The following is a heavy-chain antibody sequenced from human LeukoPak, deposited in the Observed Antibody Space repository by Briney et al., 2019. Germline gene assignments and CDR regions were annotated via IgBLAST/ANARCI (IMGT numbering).Heavy chain of an antibody. CDR2: INHSGST. J-gene: IGHJ5*02. D-gene: IGHD6-13*01. Sequence: SETLSLTCAVYGGSFSGYYWSWIRQPPGKGLEWIGEINHSGSTNYNPSLRSRLTMSVDTSKNHLSLKLTSVTAADTAVYYCARDANPIAAGTYNSLDPWGQGTLVTVSS. CDR3: ARDANPIAAGTYNSLDP. CDR1: GGSFSGYY. V-gene: IGHV4-34*09.